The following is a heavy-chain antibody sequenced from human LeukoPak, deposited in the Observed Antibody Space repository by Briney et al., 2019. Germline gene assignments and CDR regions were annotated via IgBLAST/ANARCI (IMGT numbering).Heavy chain of an antibody. D-gene: IGHD1-14*01. CDR2: ISSSGGTT. J-gene: IGHJ4*02. CDR3: AKDGHVNLPDRLFTD. V-gene: IGHV3-23*01. CDR1: GFTFSSYA. Sequence: PGGSLTLSCAASGFTFSSYAMSWVRQAPGKGLEWVSVISSSGGTTHYADSVKGRFTISRDNSKNTLYLQMNSLRGEDTAVYYCAKDGHVNLPDRLFTDWGQGTLVIVSS.